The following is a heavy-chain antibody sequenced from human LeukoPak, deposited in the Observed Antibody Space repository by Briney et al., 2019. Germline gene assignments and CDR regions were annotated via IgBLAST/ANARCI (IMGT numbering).Heavy chain of an antibody. CDR1: GFTFSDYY. Sequence: GGSLRLSCAASGFTFSDYYISWIRQAPRKGLEWVSYISSSGSTIYYAHSVKGRFTISRENAKNSLYLQMNSLRAEDTAVYYCARDPTTPSSYYDSSGYPDYWGQGTLVTVSS. J-gene: IGHJ4*02. CDR3: ARDPTTPSSYYDSSGYPDY. V-gene: IGHV3-11*01. CDR2: ISSSGSTI. D-gene: IGHD3-22*01.